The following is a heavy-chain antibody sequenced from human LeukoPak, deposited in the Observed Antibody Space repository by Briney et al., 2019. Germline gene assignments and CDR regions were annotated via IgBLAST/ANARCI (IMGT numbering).Heavy chain of an antibody. J-gene: IGHJ5*02. V-gene: IGHV4-39*01. D-gene: IGHD6-6*01. CDR2: IYYSGST. Sequence: SETLSLTCTVSGGSISSSSYYWGWIRQPPGKGLEWIGSIYYSGSTYYNPSLKSRVTISVDTSKNQFSLKLSSVTAADTAVYHCARLWGSSPTQFDPWGQGTLVTVSS. CDR3: ARLWGSSPTQFDP. CDR1: GGSISSSSYY.